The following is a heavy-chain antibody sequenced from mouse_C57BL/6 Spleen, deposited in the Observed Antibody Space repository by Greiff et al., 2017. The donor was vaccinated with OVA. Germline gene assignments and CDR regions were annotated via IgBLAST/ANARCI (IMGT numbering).Heavy chain of an antibody. CDR3: ASRGLGFAY. V-gene: IGHV1-26*01. Sequence: EVQLHQSGPELVKPGASVKISCKASGYTFTDYYMNWVKQSHGKSLEWIGDINPNNGGTSYNQKFKGKATLTVDKSSSTAYMELGSLTSEDSAVYYGASRGLGFAYWGQGTLVTVSA. J-gene: IGHJ3*01. CDR2: INPNNGGT. D-gene: IGHD2-2*01. CDR1: GYTFTDYY.